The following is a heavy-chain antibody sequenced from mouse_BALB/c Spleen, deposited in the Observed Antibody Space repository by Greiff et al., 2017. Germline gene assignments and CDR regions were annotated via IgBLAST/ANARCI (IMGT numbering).Heavy chain of an antibody. Sequence: DVQLVESGGGLVKPGGSLKLSCAASGFTFSDYYMYWVRQTPEKRLEWVATISDGGSYTYYPDSVKGRFTISRDNAKNNLYLQMSSLKSEDTAMYYCARGQLGPAWFAYWGQGTLVTVSA. CDR2: ISDGGSYT. CDR1: GFTFSDYY. V-gene: IGHV5-4*02. CDR3: ARGQLGPAWFAY. J-gene: IGHJ3*01. D-gene: IGHD3-2*01.